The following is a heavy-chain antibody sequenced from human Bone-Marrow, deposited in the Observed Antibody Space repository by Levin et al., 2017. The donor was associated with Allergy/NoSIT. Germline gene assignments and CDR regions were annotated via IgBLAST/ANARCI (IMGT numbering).Heavy chain of an antibody. Sequence: GESLKISCAASGFPFTSYAISWVRQAPGKGLEWVSGMSHPGITYYADSVKGRFTIPRDTSKNTLFLQMNNVRVEDTAVYYCAHLQLTTIVDGENYWGQGTLVTVSA. CDR3: AHLQLTTIVDGENY. D-gene: IGHD2-2*01. CDR2: MSHPGIT. CDR1: GFPFTSYA. J-gene: IGHJ4*02. V-gene: IGHV3-23*01.